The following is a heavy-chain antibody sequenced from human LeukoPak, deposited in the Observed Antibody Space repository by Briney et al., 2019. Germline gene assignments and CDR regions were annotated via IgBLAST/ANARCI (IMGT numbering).Heavy chain of an antibody. D-gene: IGHD1/OR15-1a*01. J-gene: IGHJ3*02. CDR2: IYYFGSS. CDR1: GRSITSGGYY. Sequence: PSHTLSLTCTVSGRSITSGGYYWRWIRQPPGTGLEWIGYIYYFGSSYYTPSLKSRVTISVDTSKNQFSLKVSSVTAADTAVYYCAIKGNTDAFDIWGQGTMVTVSS. CDR3: AIKGNTDAFDI. V-gene: IGHV4-30-4*01.